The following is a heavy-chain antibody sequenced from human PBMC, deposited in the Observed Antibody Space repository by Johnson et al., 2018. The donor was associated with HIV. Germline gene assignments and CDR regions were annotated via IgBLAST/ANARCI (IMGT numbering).Heavy chain of an antibody. V-gene: IGHV3-33*03. Sequence: QVQLVESGGGVVQPGRSLRLSCAASGFTFNNYGMHWVRQAPGKGLEWVAVIWYDGSNKYYVDSVKGRFTISRDNAKNSLFLQMNSLRADDTAVYYCAKEGRDCTGGVCYSLAFDIWGQGTMVTVSS. CDR3: AKEGRDCTGGVCYSLAFDI. J-gene: IGHJ3*02. D-gene: IGHD2-8*02. CDR2: IWYDGSNK. CDR1: GFTFNNYG.